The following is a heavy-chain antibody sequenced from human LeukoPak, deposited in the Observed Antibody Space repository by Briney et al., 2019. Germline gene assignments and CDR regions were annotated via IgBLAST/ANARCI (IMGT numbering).Heavy chain of an antibody. Sequence: PSETLSLTCTVSGGSISSYYWSWIRQPPGKGLEWIGYIYYSGSTNYNPSLKSRVTISVDTSKNQFSLKLSSVTAADTAVYYCARNLHTVTYDYWGQGTLVTVSS. CDR2: IYYSGST. CDR3: ARNLHTVTYDY. J-gene: IGHJ4*02. V-gene: IGHV4-59*08. D-gene: IGHD4-17*01. CDR1: GGSISSYY.